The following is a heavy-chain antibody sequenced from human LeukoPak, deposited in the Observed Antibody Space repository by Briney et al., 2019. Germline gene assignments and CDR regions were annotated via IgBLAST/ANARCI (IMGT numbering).Heavy chain of an antibody. D-gene: IGHD3-22*01. CDR2: IFYSGST. CDR3: ARSHGSSGYLCCFDP. J-gene: IGHJ5*02. Sequence: SETLSLTCTVSGDSISTYYWSWIRQPPGKGLEWIGYIFYSGSTNYNPSLKSRVTMSVDTSKNQFSLKLSSVTAADTAVYYCARSHGSSGYLCCFDPWGQGTLVTVSS. V-gene: IGHV4-59*01. CDR1: GDSISTYY.